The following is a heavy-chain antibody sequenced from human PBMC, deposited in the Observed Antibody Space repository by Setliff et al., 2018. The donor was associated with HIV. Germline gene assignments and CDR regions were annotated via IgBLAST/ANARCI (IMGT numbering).Heavy chain of an antibody. D-gene: IGHD1-26*01. CDR3: ANDRYTGSYYPDF. CDR2: FYTNGNT. Sequence: SETLSLTCSVSGGSISDSHWSWIRQPAGKGLEWLGRFYTNGNTYYNPSLRSRVTVSVDTSKNRFTLKMTYMTAADTAIYYCANDRYTGSYYPDFWGRGIQVTVPQ. V-gene: IGHV4-4*07. J-gene: IGHJ4*01. CDR1: GGSISDSH.